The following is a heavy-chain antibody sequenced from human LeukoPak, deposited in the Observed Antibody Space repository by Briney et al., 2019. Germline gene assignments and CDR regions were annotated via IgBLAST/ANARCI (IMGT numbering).Heavy chain of an antibody. CDR2: ISYDGSNK. CDR3: ARDFHSSSWYYYYYGMDV. D-gene: IGHD6-13*01. V-gene: IGHV3-30-3*01. Sequence: GGSLRLSCAASGFTFSSYAMHWVRQAPGKGLEWVAVISYDGSNKYYAGSVKGRFTISRDNSKNTLYLQMNSLRAEDTAVYYCARDFHSSSWYYYYYGMDVWGQGTTVTVSS. CDR1: GFTFSSYA. J-gene: IGHJ6*02.